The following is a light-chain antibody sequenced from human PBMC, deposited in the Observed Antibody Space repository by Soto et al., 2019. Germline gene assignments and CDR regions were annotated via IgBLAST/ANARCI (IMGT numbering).Light chain of an antibody. CDR2: DAS. V-gene: IGKV3-11*01. Sequence: EIVLTQSPATLSLSPGERATLSCRASQSISSSLAWYQQKPGQPPRLLIYDASNRAAGIPDRFSGSGSGTDFTLTISRLEPEDFAVYYCHCQKYDDSPVYTFGQGTKLEIK. J-gene: IGKJ2*01. CDR1: QSISSS. CDR3: HCQKYDDSPVYT.